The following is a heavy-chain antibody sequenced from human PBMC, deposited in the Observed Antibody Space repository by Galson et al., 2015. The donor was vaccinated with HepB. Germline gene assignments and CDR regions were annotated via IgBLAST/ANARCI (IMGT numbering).Heavy chain of an antibody. J-gene: IGHJ4*02. CDR2: ISYDGSNK. CDR1: GFTFSNSG. V-gene: IGHV3-30*18. Sequence: SLRLSCAASGFTFSNSGMHWVRQAPGKGLEWVTVISYDGSNKWYADSVKGRFTISRDNSKNTLYLQMNSLRGEDTAVYFCAKDRAWSRAWFGFTPQGDFDYWGQGTLVTVSS. CDR3: AKDRAWSRAWFGFTPQGDFDY. D-gene: IGHD3-10*01.